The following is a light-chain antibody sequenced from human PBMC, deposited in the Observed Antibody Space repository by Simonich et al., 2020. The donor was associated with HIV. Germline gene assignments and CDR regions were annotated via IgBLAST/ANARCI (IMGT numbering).Light chain of an antibody. J-gene: IGKJ1*01. CDR1: QGISHF. CDR3: QQYFSYPWT. V-gene: IGKV1-8*01. CDR2: GTS. Sequence: SQMTQSPSTLSASTGDRVTITCRASQGISHFLAWYRQKPGQAPQHLIYGTSSMHSGSPSRFSGSGFGTDFTLTISSLQSEDFATYYCQQYFSYPWTFGQGTQVEIE.